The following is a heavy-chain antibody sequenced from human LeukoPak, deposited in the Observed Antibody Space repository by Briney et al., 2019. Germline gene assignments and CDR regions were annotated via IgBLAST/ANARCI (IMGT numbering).Heavy chain of an antibody. Sequence: QTGGSLRLSCAASGFTFSNYAMSWVRQAPGKGLEWAGFIRSKAYGGTTEYAASVKGRFTISRDDSKSIAYLQMNSLKTEDTAVYYCTRDVPTNYDSSGYPDYWGQGTLVTVSS. CDR1: GFTFSNYA. J-gene: IGHJ4*02. CDR2: IRSKAYGGTT. V-gene: IGHV3-49*04. CDR3: TRDVPTNYDSSGYPDY. D-gene: IGHD3-22*01.